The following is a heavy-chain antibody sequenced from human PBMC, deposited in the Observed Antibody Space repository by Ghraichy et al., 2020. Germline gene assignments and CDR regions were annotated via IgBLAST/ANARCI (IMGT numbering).Heavy chain of an antibody. CDR2: IYYSGST. V-gene: IGHV4-59*01. CDR1: GGSISSYY. CDR3: ARSRLTDSGARRGKGYYYYYGMDV. Sequence: SQTLSLTCTVSGGSISSYYWSWIRQPPGKGLEWIGYIYYSGSTNYNPSLKSRVTISVDTSKNQFSLKLSSVTAADTAVYYCARSRLTDSGARRGKGYYYYYGMDVWGQGTTVTVSS. J-gene: IGHJ6*02. D-gene: IGHD6-6*01.